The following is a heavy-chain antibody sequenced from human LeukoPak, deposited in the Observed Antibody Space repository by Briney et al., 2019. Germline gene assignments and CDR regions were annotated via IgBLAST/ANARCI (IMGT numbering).Heavy chain of an antibody. J-gene: IGHJ3*02. CDR2: ISSSGSTI. V-gene: IGHV3-11*04. CDR3: ARERGWLVLRTFDI. Sequence: GGSLRLSCAASGFTFSDYYMSWIRQAPGKGLEWVSYISSSGSTIYYADSVKGRFTISRDNAKNSLYLQMNSLRAEDTALYYCARERGWLVLRTFDIWGQGTVVTVS. D-gene: IGHD6-19*01. CDR1: GFTFSDYY.